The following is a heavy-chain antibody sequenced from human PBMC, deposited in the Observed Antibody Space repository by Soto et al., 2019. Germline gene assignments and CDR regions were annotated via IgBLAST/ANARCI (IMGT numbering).Heavy chain of an antibody. CDR1: GFTFSSYA. D-gene: IGHD3-3*01. V-gene: IGHV3-23*01. CDR2: ISGSGGIT. CDR3: ARAAHYDFWSDYYYMDV. J-gene: IGHJ6*03. Sequence: EVQLLESGGGLVQPGGSLRLSCATSGFTFSSYAMAWVRQAPGKGLEWVSAISGSGGITYHAASVKGRFSISRDNSRNMLYLQMNSLGAEDTAVYYCARAAHYDFWSDYYYMDVWGIGTTVTVSS.